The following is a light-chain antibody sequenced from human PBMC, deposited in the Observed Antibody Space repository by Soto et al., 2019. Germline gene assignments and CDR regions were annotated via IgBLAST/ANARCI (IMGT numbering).Light chain of an antibody. CDR3: QQCSTWPGT. J-gene: IGKJ2*01. V-gene: IGKV3-11*01. CDR2: DTF. Sequence: EIVLTQSPATLSLSPGERATLSCRASQSINSYLAWYQHKPGQAPRLLIYDTFNRATGIPARFSGSGSGTDFTLTISSLEPEDFAVYYCQQCSTWPGTFGQGTNLEIK. CDR1: QSINSY.